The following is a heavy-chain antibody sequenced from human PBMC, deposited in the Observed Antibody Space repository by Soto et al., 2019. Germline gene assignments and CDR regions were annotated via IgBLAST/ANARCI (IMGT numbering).Heavy chain of an antibody. V-gene: IGHV3-23*01. D-gene: IGHD3-10*01. CDR1: GFSFTTYA. Sequence: EVHLLESGGGLGQPGGSLRLSCAASGFSFTTYAMNWVRQAPGKGLEWVSGITGGGGNMYYADSVKGRFTISRDNSKNTLFLQMNSLRAEDTAIYYCAKVGAEFAPFSFDMDVWGKGTTVTVSS. CDR3: AKVGAEFAPFSFDMDV. CDR2: ITGGGGNM. J-gene: IGHJ6*03.